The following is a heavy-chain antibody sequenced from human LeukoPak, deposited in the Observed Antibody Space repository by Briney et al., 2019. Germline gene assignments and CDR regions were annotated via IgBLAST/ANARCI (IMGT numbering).Heavy chain of an antibody. V-gene: IGHV3-33*01. J-gene: IGHJ4*02. Sequence: GRSPRLSCVASGFTFSTSGMHWVRHAPGKGLEWVALKWYDGNYKYYAASVKDRFTISRDNSKNTLYLQMNSLRVEDTAVYYCARDGRQQMEKFDYWGQGTLVTVCS. CDR2: KWYDGNYK. CDR1: GFTFSTSG. CDR3: ARDGRQQMEKFDY. D-gene: IGHD6-13*01.